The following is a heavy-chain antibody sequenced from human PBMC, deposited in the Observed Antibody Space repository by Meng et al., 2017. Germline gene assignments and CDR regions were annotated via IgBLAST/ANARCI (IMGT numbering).Heavy chain of an antibody. J-gene: IGHJ4*02. V-gene: IGHV7-4-1*02. D-gene: IGHD5-18*01. Sequence: ASVKVSCKASGYTFTNYAMNWVRQAPGQGLEWMGWINTNTGNPTYAQGFTGRFVFSLDTSVSTAYLQISSLKAEDTAVYYCARGRDTAMVTRALGYWGQGTLVTVSS. CDR1: GYTFTNYA. CDR2: INTNTGNP. CDR3: ARGRDTAMVTRALGY.